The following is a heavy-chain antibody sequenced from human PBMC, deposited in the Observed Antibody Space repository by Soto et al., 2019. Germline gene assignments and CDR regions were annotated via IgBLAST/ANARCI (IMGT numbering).Heavy chain of an antibody. Sequence: SETLSITCPVSGCSSSSGVYYWSWIHQHPGKGLEWIGYIYYGGSTYYNPSLKSRATISGDTSKNQFSLKLSSVTAADTAVYYCARGGYYYENSGQNAYDYWGQGIMVNAPQ. V-gene: IGHV4-31*03. J-gene: IGHJ4*01. CDR1: GCSSSSGVYY. CDR2: IYYGGST. CDR3: ARGGYYYENSGQNAYDY. D-gene: IGHD3-22*01.